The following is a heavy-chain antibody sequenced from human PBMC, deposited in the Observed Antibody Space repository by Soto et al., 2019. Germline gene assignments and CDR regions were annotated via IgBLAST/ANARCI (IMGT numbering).Heavy chain of an antibody. CDR2: MNPNSGNT. CDR3: ARSERILEWLPRILNYYYYGMDV. D-gene: IGHD3-3*01. V-gene: IGHV1-8*01. J-gene: IGHJ6*02. CDR1: GYTFTSYD. Sequence: ASVKVSCKASGYTFTSYDINWVRQATGQGLEWMGWMNPNSGNTGYAQKFQGRVTMTRNTSTSTAYMELSSLRSEDTAVYYCARSERILEWLPRILNYYYYGMDVWGQGTTVTVSS.